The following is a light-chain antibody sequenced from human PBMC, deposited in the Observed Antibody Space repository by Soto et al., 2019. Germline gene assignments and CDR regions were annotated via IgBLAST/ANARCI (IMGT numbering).Light chain of an antibody. J-gene: IGKJ2*01. CDR3: QQYGSSSYT. Sequence: EIVLTQSPGTLSLSPGERATLSCRASQSVGRNYLAWYQQKPGQAPRLLIYGASSRATGIPDRFSGSGSGTDFTLTISRLEPEDFAVYYCQQYGSSSYTFGQGTKLEIK. CDR2: GAS. CDR1: QSVGRNY. V-gene: IGKV3-20*01.